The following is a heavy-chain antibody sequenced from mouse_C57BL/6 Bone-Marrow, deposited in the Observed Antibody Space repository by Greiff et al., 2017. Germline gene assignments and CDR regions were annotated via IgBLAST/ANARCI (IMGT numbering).Heavy chain of an antibody. CDR2: INPSTGGT. Sequence: VQLQQSGPELVKPGASVKISCKASGYSFTGYYMNWVKQSPEKSLEWIGEINPSTGGTTYNQKFKAKATLTVDKSSSTAYMQRKSLTSEDSAVYYCARGYYYGSSYAMDYWGQGTSVTVSS. D-gene: IGHD1-1*01. CDR3: ARGYYYGSSYAMDY. J-gene: IGHJ4*01. V-gene: IGHV1-42*01. CDR1: GYSFTGYY.